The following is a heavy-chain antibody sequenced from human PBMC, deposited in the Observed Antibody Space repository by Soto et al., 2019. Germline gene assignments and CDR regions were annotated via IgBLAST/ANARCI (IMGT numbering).Heavy chain of an antibody. CDR2: ISGSGGST. D-gene: IGHD2-15*01. CDR3: AKEATRRGGWFDP. J-gene: IGHJ5*02. CDR1: GFTFSSNG. V-gene: IGHV3-23*01. Sequence: EVQLLESGGGLVQPGGSLRLSCAASGFTFSSNGMSWVRQAPGKGLEWVSAISGSGGSTYYADSVKGRFTISRDNSKNTLYLQMNSMRAGDTAVYYCAKEATRRGGWFDPWGQGTLVTVSS.